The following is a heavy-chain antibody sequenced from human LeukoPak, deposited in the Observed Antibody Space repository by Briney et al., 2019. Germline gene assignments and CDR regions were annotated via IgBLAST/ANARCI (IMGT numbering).Heavy chain of an antibody. V-gene: IGHV1-46*01. CDR2: INPSGGST. CDR3: ASADPGTTGFDP. J-gene: IGHJ5*02. Sequence: GASVKVSCKASGYTFTSYYMHWVRQAPGQGLEWMGIINPSGGSTSYAQKFQGRVTMTRDTSTSTVYMELSSLRSEDTAVYYCASADPGTTGFDPWGQGTLVTVSS. D-gene: IGHD1-7*01. CDR1: GYTFTSYY.